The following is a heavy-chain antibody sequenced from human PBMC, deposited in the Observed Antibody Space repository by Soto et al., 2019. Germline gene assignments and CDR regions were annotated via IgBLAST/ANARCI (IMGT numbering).Heavy chain of an antibody. CDR3: ARDQIRIPFGGVIDNDAFDI. CDR1: GGSVSSGSYY. Sequence: QVQLQESGPGLVKPSETLSLTCTVSGGSVSSGSYYWSWIRQPPGKGLEWIGYIYYSGSTNYNPSLKSRATIPVDTSKNQFSLKLSSVTSAYTAVYYCARDQIRIPFGGVIDNDAFDIWGQGTMVTVSS. CDR2: IYYSGST. J-gene: IGHJ3*02. D-gene: IGHD3-16*02. V-gene: IGHV4-61*01.